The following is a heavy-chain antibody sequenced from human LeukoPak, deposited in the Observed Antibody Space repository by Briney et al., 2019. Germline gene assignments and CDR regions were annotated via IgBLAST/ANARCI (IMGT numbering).Heavy chain of an antibody. CDR2: IKPDSGGT. CDR3: ARANSPVLLWFGELNDAFDI. J-gene: IGHJ3*02. Sequence: ASVKVSCKASGYIFSDYYMHWVRQAPGQGLEWMGWIKPDSGGTNYEQKFQGRVTMTRDTSISTAYMELSRLRSDDTAVYYCARANSPVLLWFGELNDAFDIWGQGTVVTVSS. V-gene: IGHV1-2*02. D-gene: IGHD3-10*01. CDR1: GYIFSDYY.